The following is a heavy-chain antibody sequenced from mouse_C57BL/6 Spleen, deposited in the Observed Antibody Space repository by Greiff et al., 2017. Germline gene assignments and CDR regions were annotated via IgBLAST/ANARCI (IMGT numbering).Heavy chain of an antibody. J-gene: IGHJ4*01. Sequence: EVKLQESGGGLVKPGGSLKLSCAASGFTFSDYGMHWVRQAPEKGLEWVAYISSGSSTIYYADTVKGRFTISRDNAKNTLFLQMTSLRSEDTAMYYCARGEDYYAMDYWGQGTSVTVSS. CDR1: GFTFSDYG. V-gene: IGHV5-17*01. CDR3: ARGEDYYAMDY. CDR2: ISSGSSTI.